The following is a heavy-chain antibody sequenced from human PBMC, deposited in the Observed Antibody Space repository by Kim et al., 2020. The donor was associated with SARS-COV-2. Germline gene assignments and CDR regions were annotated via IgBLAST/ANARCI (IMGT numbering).Heavy chain of an antibody. CDR3: ARHWALSSAGGRRLDS. D-gene: IGHD2-15*01. CDR1: GYDFATYW. J-gene: IGHJ4*02. Sequence: GESLKISCEGSGYDFATYWIAWVRQMPGKGLECMALIYPGNSETRYNPSFQGQVTVSADKSISTAYLHWSSLRASDTAIYFCARHWALSSAGGRRLDSWGQGTRVTVSS. V-gene: IGHV5-51*01. CDR2: IYPGNSET.